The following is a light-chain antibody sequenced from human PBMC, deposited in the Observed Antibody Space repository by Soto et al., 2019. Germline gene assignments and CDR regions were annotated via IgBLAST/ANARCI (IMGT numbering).Light chain of an antibody. J-gene: IGKJ1*01. CDR1: QSVSGSY. V-gene: IGKV3-20*01. Sequence: EIVLTQSPGTLSLSPGERATLSCRASQSVSGSYLAWYQQKPGQAPRLLIYGASSRATGIPDRFSGSGSGTDFTLTISRLXXXXXXVYYCQQYGSSPWTFGQGTKVEIK. CDR3: QQYGSSPWT. CDR2: GAS.